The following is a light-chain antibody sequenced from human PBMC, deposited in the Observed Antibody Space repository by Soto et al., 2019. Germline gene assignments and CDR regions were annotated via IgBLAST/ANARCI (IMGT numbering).Light chain of an antibody. Sequence: VLTQSPATLSLSPGDRATLSCRAGQNINNFIAWYQHKPGQAPRLLIYDASNRATGIPGRFSGSGSGTDFTLTITSLESEDFAVYYCQLRGRFGQGTKVDIK. CDR3: QLRGR. V-gene: IGKV3-11*01. CDR1: QNINNF. J-gene: IGKJ1*01. CDR2: DAS.